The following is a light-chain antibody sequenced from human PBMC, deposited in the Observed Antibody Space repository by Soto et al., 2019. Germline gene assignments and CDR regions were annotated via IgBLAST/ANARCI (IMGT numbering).Light chain of an antibody. CDR2: EIN. V-gene: IGLV2-8*01. CDR3: SSFAGSNNFPYV. Sequence: QSALAQPPSASGSPGHSVTISCTGTSSDVGAYDYVSWYQQHPGKAPKLMIYEINKRPSGVPDRFSGSKSGNTASLTVSGLQAEDEADYYCSSFAGSNNFPYVFGTGTKV. CDR1: SSDVGAYDY. J-gene: IGLJ1*01.